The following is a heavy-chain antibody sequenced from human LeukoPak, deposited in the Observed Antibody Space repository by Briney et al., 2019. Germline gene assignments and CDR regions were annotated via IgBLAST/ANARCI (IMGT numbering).Heavy chain of an antibody. CDR2: INPNSGAT. CDR1: GYTFTGYY. CDR3: VRDMDRGQWLVRPYN. Sequence: GASVKVSCKASGYTFTGYYMHWVRQAPGQGLEWMGWINPNSGATNYAQKFQGRVTMTRDMSFNTAYMDLRRLKSDDTAVYYCVRDMDRGQWLVRPYNWGQGTLVTVSS. J-gene: IGHJ4*02. V-gene: IGHV1-2*02. D-gene: IGHD6-19*01.